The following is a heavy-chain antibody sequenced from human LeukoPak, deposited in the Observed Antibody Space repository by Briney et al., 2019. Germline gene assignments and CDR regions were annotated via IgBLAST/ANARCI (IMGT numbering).Heavy chain of an antibody. CDR2: ISSSSSYI. J-gene: IGHJ4*02. CDR3: ARVGISDFWSGYYSFDY. D-gene: IGHD3-3*01. CDR1: GFTFSSYS. Sequence: GGSLRLSCAASGFTFSSYSMNWVRQAPGKGLEWVSSISSSSSYIYYADSVKGRFTISRDNAKNSLYLQMNSLRAEDTAVYYCARVGISDFWSGYYSFDYWGQGTLVTVSS. V-gene: IGHV3-21*01.